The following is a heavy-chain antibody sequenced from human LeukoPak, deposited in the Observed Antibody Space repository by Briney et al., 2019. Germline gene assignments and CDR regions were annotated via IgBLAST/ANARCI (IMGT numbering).Heavy chain of an antibody. D-gene: IGHD2-15*01. CDR2: MNPNSGNT. V-gene: IGHV1-8*01. J-gene: IGHJ6*02. CDR1: GYTFTSYD. CDR3: ARGQGCSGGSCYSYYYYYYGMDV. Sequence: GASVKVSCKASGYTFTSYDINWVRQATGQGLEWMGWMNPNSGNTGYAQKFQGRVTMTRNTSISTAYMELNILRSEDTAVYYCARGQGCSGGSCYSYYYYYYGMDVWGQGTTVTVSS.